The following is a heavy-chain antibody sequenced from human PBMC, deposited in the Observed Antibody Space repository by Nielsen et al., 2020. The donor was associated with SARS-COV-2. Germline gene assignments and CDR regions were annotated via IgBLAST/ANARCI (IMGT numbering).Heavy chain of an antibody. V-gene: IGHV3-30*18. Sequence: GESLKISCAASGFTFSSYSMNWVRQAPGKGLEWVAVISYDGSNKYYADSVKGRFTISRDNSKNTLYLQMNSLRAEDTAVYYCAKDQYYYGSGADYWGQGTLVTVSS. D-gene: IGHD3-10*01. J-gene: IGHJ4*02. CDR3: AKDQYYYGSGADY. CDR1: GFTFSSYS. CDR2: ISYDGSNK.